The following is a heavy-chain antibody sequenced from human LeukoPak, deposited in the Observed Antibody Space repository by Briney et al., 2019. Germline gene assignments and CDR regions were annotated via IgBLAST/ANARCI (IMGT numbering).Heavy chain of an antibody. V-gene: IGHV3-7*01. CDR1: GFTFSDYW. D-gene: IGHD1-14*01. CDR2: IKEDGSDK. Sequence: GGSLRLSCAVSGFTFSDYWMTWVRQAPGRRLEWVANIKEDGSDKQYVDSVQGRFTISRDNSKNTLYLQMNSLRAEDTAVYYCARFGPEPIDYWGQGTLVTVSS. J-gene: IGHJ4*02. CDR3: ARFGPEPIDY.